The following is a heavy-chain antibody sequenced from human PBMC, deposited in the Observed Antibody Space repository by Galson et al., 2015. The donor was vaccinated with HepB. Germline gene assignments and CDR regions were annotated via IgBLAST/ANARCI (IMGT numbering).Heavy chain of an antibody. J-gene: IGHJ6*02. CDR1: GFTFNSYA. V-gene: IGHV3-23*01. CDR3: AKGAYMSSYSLYGMDA. Sequence: SLRLSCAASGFTFNSYAMTWVRQAPGKGLEWVAAIGGGGSTSYAESVKGRFTISRDNSKNMVFLQVYSLGAEDTAIYHCAKGAYMSSYSLYGMDAWGQGTTVIVSS. D-gene: IGHD6-6*01. CDR2: IGGGGST.